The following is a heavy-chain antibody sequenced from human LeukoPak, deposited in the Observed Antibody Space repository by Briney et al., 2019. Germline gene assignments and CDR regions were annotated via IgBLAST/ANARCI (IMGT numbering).Heavy chain of an antibody. Sequence: SETLSLTCAVYGGSFSGYYWSWIRQPPGKGLEWIGEINHSGSTNYNPSLKSRVTISVDTSKNQLSLKLSSVTAADTAVYYCARVYIMVRGVTLYYFDYWGQGTLVTVSS. J-gene: IGHJ4*02. CDR3: ARVYIMVRGVTLYYFDY. V-gene: IGHV4-34*01. CDR2: INHSGST. D-gene: IGHD3-10*01. CDR1: GGSFSGYY.